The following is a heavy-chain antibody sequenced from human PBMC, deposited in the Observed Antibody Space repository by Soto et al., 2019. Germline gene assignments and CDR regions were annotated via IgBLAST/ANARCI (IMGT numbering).Heavy chain of an antibody. V-gene: IGHV4-30-4*01. CDR2: IYHTGTT. Sequence: PSETLSLTCSVSGGSISSIDYFWSWIRQPPGKGLEWIGFIYHTGTTYYNPSLRSRVTISIDTSKSQFSMKLKSVTAADTAVYYCARVMAAMQNWLAPWGQGTLVTVSS. J-gene: IGHJ5*02. CDR1: GGSISSIDYF. D-gene: IGHD2-2*01. CDR3: ARVMAAMQNWLAP.